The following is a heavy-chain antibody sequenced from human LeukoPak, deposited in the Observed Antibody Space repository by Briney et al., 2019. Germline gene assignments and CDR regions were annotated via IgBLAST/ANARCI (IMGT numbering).Heavy chain of an antibody. CDR3: ARNAFDI. Sequence: SETLSLTCAVYGGSFSGYYWGWIRQRPGKGLEWIGSIYHSGSTYYNPSLKSRVTISVDTSKNQFSLELSSVTAADTAVYYCARNAFDIWGQGTMVTVSS. J-gene: IGHJ3*02. V-gene: IGHV4-38-2*01. CDR2: IYHSGST. CDR1: GGSFSGYY.